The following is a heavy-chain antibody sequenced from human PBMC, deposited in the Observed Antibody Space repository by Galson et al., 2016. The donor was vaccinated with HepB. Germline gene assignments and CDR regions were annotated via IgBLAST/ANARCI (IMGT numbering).Heavy chain of an antibody. CDR3: ARDRHGYTYYGTLGIGYFDP. CDR2: LSSTSTLI. Sequence: SLRLSCAGSGFSYSDYSINWVRQAPGKGLEWISYLSSTSTLIYYADSVKGRFTVSRDNAKNSLYLQMNSLRAEDTALYYCARDRHGYTYYGTLGIGYFDPGGRGTLVTVSS. V-gene: IGHV3-48*01. J-gene: IGHJ2*01. CDR1: GFSYSDYS. D-gene: IGHD5-12*01.